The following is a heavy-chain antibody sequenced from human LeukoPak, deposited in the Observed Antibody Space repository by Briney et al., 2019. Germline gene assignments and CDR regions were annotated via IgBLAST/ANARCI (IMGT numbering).Heavy chain of an antibody. CDR2: INPNSGNT. CDR3: ARSYGSGIFDY. D-gene: IGHD3-10*01. V-gene: IGHV1-8*01. J-gene: IGHJ4*02. CDR1: GYTFTSYY. Sequence: GASVKVSCKASGYTFTSYYINWVRQAPGQGLEWMGLINPNSGNTSYAQKFQGRVTMTRDTSTSTAYMELSSLRSEDTAVYYCARSYGSGIFDYGGQGPRVTFSS.